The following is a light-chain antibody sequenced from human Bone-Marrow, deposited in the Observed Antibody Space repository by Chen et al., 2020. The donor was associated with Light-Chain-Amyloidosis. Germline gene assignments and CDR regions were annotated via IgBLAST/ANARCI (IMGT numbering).Light chain of an antibody. CDR1: QDISNY. CDR2: DAS. CDR3: QQYHTLPLT. J-gene: IGKJ4*01. V-gene: IGKV1-33*01. Sequence: DIQMTQSPSSLSASVGDRVSITCQASQDISNYLNWYLQKPGEAPKLLIYDASKLGPGVPSRFGGGRSGTPFTLPISSLQPEDVATFYCQQYHTLPLTFGGGTKLEIK.